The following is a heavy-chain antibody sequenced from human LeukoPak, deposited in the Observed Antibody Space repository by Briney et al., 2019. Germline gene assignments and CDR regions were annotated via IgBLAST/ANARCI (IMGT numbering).Heavy chain of an antibody. CDR1: GYTFSSYY. V-gene: IGHV1-46*03. D-gene: IGHD2-2*01. CDR3: SRAHPLGHCSGTSCQTPYY. J-gene: IGHJ4*02. CDR2: INPSGGST. Sequence: ASVKVSCKASGYTFSSYYMHWVRQAPGQGLEWVGIINPSGGSTTYAQKFQGRVTMTRYTSTSKVYMELSSLRSEDTAVYYCSRAHPLGHCSGTSCQTPYYWGQGTLVTASS.